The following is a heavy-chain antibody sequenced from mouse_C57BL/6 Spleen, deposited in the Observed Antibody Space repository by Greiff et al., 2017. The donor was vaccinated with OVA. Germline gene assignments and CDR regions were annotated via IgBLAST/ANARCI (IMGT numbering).Heavy chain of an antibody. CDR2: INYDGSST. CDR3: AREETGTWFAY. J-gene: IGHJ3*01. Sequence: EVKLVESEGGLVQPGSSMKLSCTASGFTFSDYYMAWVRQVPEKGLEWVANINYDGSSTYYLDSLKSRFIISRDNAKNILYLQMSSLKSEDTATYYCAREETGTWFAYWGQGTLVTVSA. D-gene: IGHD4-1*01. CDR1: GFTFSDYY. V-gene: IGHV5-16*01.